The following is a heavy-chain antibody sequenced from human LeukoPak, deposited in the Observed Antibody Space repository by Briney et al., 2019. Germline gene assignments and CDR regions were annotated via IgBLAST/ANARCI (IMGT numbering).Heavy chain of an antibody. CDR3: ARDRIVGATTPPGY. J-gene: IGHJ4*02. V-gene: IGHV3-21*01. CDR1: GFTFSSYS. CDR2: ISSSSSYI. D-gene: IGHD1-26*01. Sequence: GGSLRLSCAASGFTFSSYSMNWVRQAPGKGLEWVSSISSSSSYIYYADSVKGRFTISRDNAKNSLYLQMNSLRAEDTAVYYCARDRIVGATTPPGYWGQGTLVTVSS.